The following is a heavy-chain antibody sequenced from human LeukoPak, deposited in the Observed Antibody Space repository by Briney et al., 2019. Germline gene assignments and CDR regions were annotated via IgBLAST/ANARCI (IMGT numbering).Heavy chain of an antibody. D-gene: IGHD3-10*01. V-gene: IGHV1-69*13. CDR2: ITPIFGTA. J-gene: IGHJ5*02. Sequence: GASVKVSCKASGGTFSSYAISWVRQAPGQGLEWMGGITPIFGTANYAQKFQGRVTITADESTSTAYMELSSLRSEDTAVYYCARDGVELLWTRYNWFDPWGQGTLVTVSS. CDR1: GGTFSSYA. CDR3: ARDGVELLWTRYNWFDP.